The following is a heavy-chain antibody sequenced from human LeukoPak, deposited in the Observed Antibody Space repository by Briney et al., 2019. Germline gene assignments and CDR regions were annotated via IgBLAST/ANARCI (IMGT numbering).Heavy chain of an antibody. V-gene: IGHV1-8*03. Sequence: VASVKVSCKASGYTFTSYDINWVRQATGQGLEWMGWMNPNSGNTGYAQKFQGRVTITRNTSISTAYMELSSLRSEDTAVYYCARVGPSPYFDYWGQGTLVIFSS. CDR2: MNPNSGNT. J-gene: IGHJ4*02. CDR1: GYTFTSYD. D-gene: IGHD3/OR15-3a*01. CDR3: ARVGPSPYFDY.